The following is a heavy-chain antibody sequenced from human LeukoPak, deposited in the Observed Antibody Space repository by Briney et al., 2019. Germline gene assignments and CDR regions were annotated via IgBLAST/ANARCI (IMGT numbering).Heavy chain of an antibody. J-gene: IGHJ4*02. V-gene: IGHV4-34*01. CDR1: GGSFSGYY. D-gene: IGHD5-12*01. CDR3: ARAIRGRSFDY. Sequence: SETLSLTCVVYGGSFSGYYWSWIRQPPGKGLEWIGEINHSGSTNYNPSLKSRVTISVDTSKNQFSLKLSSVTAADTAVYYCARAIRGRSFDYWGQGTLVTVSS. CDR2: INHSGST.